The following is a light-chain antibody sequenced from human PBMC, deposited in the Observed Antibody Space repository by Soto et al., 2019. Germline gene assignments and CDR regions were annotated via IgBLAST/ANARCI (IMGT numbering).Light chain of an antibody. V-gene: IGKV3-15*01. CDR3: QQSNNWPPLT. CDR1: QTISSW. J-gene: IGKJ4*01. CDR2: GVS. Sequence: MTQSPSTLFGPVGNRCTTTPRPSQTISSWLAWYQQKPGQPPRLLIYGVSTRATGVPARFSGSGSETDFSLTISSLQIEDFALYYCQQSNNWPPLTFGGGTKVDIK.